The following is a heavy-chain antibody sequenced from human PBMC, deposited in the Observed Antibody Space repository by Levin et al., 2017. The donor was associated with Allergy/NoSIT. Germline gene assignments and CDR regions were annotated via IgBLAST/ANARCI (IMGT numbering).Heavy chain of an antibody. CDR2: IYHSGST. J-gene: IGHJ3*02. CDR3: AREGLAYCGGDCYSGAFDI. D-gene: IGHD2-21*02. CDR1: GGSISSGGYS. V-gene: IGHV4-30-2*01. Sequence: SETLSLTCAVSGGSISSGGYSWSWIRQPPGKGLEWIGYIYHSGSTYYNPSLKSRVTISVDRSKNQFSLKLSSVTAADTAVYYCAREGLAYCGGDCYSGAFDIWGQGTMVTVSS.